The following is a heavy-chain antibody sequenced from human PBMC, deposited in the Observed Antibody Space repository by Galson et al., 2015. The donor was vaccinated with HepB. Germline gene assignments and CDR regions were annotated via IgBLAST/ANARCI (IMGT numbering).Heavy chain of an antibody. D-gene: IGHD4-17*01. CDR1: GYTFTSYD. CDR3: ARGVTVTGRNDAFEI. V-gene: IGHV1-8*01. Sequence: SVKVSCKASGYTFTSYDINWVRQATGQGLEWMGWMNPNSGNTGYAQKFQGRVTMTRNTSISTAYMELSSLRSEDTAVYYCARGVTVTGRNDAFEIWGQGTMVTVSS. CDR2: MNPNSGNT. J-gene: IGHJ3*02.